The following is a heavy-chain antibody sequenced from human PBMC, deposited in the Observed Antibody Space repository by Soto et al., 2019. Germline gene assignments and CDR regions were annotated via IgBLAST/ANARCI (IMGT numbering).Heavy chain of an antibody. CDR2: IWYDGSNK. CDR1: GFTFSSYG. J-gene: IGHJ6*02. D-gene: IGHD3-22*01. Sequence: QVQLVESGGGVVQPGRCLRLSCAASGFTFSSYGMHWVRQAPGKGLEWVAVIWYDGSNKYYADSVKGRFTISRDNSKNTLYLQMNSLRAEDTAVYYCARDPNFYYDSSDYYYGMDVWGQGTTVTVSS. CDR3: ARDPNFYYDSSDYYYGMDV. V-gene: IGHV3-33*01.